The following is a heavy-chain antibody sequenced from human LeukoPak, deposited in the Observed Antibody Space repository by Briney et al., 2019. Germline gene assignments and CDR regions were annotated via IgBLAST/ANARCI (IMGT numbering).Heavy chain of an antibody. D-gene: IGHD3-10*01. CDR2: ISYDGSNK. J-gene: IGHJ4*02. Sequence: QSGGSLRLSCAASGFTFSCFAMHWVRQAPGKGLEWVAVISYDGSNKYHADSVQGRFTISRDNSKNTLYLQMNSLRVEDTAVYYCARDSAGGSGSYYPGYWGQGTLVTVSS. V-gene: IGHV3-30-3*01. CDR3: ARDSAGGSGSYYPGY. CDR1: GFTFSCFA.